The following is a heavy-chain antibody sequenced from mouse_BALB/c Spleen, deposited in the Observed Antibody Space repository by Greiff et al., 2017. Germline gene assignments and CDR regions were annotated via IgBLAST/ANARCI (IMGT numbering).Heavy chain of an antibody. CDR3: ARSGGGDDSCGFAY. J-gene: IGHJ3*01. Sequence: EVQLVESGGGLVQPGGSRKLSCAASGFTFSSFGMHWVRQAPEKGLEWVAYISSGSSTIYYADTVKGRFTISRDNPKNTLFLQMSSLRSEDTAMYYCARSGGGDDSCGFAYWGQGTLVTVSA. V-gene: IGHV5-17*02. CDR1: GFTFSSFG. CDR2: ISSGSSTI. D-gene: IGHD2-2*01.